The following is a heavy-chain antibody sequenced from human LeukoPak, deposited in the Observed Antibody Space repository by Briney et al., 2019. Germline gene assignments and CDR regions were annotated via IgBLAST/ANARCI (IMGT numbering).Heavy chain of an antibody. Sequence: PSETLSLTCTVSGGSISSYYWSWIRQPAGKGLEWIGRIYTSGSTNYNPSLKSRVTMSVDTSKNQFSLKLSSVTAADTAVYYCARGFVYGSGRRGAFDIWGQGTMVTVSS. CDR2: IYTSGST. D-gene: IGHD3-10*01. V-gene: IGHV4-4*07. CDR1: GGSISSYY. CDR3: ARGFVYGSGRRGAFDI. J-gene: IGHJ3*02.